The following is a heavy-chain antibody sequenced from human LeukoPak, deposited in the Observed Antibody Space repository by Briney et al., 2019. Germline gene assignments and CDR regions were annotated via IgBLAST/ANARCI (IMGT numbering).Heavy chain of an antibody. J-gene: IGHJ4*02. CDR3: AREDGGDYAYTLDY. V-gene: IGHV4-59*12. CDR1: GGSISSNY. Sequence: SETLSLTCTVSGGSISSNYWSWIRQPPGKGLEWIGYIFYTGSTNYNPSLKSRVTISVDTSKNQFSLKLSSVTAADTAVYYCAREDGGDYAYTLDYWGQGTLVTVSS. D-gene: IGHD4-17*01. CDR2: IFYTGST.